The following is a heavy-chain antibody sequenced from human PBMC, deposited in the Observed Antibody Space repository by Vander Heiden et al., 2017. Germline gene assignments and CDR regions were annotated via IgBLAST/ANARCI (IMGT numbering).Heavy chain of an antibody. CDR3: AKDRGYYDSSGYPQTFDY. CDR1: GFTFSSYA. J-gene: IGHJ4*02. Sequence: EVQLLESGGGVVQPGGSLRPSCAASGFTFSSYAIHWVRQAPGKGLEWVSAISGSGGSTYYADSVKGRFTISRDNSKNTLYLQMNSLRAEDTAVYYCAKDRGYYDSSGYPQTFDYWGQGTLVTVSS. CDR2: ISGSGGST. D-gene: IGHD3-22*01. V-gene: IGHV3-23*01.